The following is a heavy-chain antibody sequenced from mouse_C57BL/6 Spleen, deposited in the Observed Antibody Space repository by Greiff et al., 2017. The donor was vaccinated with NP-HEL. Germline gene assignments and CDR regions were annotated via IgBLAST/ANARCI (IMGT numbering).Heavy chain of an antibody. D-gene: IGHD1-1*01. J-gene: IGHJ4*01. CDR2: ISGGGGNT. CDR3: ARHYYGFYAMDY. CDR1: GFTFSSYT. Sequence: EVQRVESGGGLVKPGGSLKLSCAASGFTFSSYTMSWVRQTPEKRLEWVATISGGGGNTYYPDSVKGRFTISRDNAKNTLYLQMSSLRSEDTALYYCARHYYGFYAMDYWGQGTSVTVSS. V-gene: IGHV5-9*01.